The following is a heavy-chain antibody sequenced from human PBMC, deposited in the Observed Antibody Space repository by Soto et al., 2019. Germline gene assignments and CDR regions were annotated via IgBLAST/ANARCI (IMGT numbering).Heavy chain of an antibody. J-gene: IGHJ4*02. CDR2: IIPIFGTA. V-gene: IGHV1-69*13. CDR3: ARGITFGGVIVRGGEFDY. CDR1: GGTFSSYA. Sequence: GASVKVSCKASGGTFSSYAISWVRQAPGQGLEWMGGIIPIFGTANYAQKFQGRVTITADESTSTACMELSSLRSEDTAVYYCARGITFGGVIVRGGEFDYWGQGTLVTVSS. D-gene: IGHD3-16*02.